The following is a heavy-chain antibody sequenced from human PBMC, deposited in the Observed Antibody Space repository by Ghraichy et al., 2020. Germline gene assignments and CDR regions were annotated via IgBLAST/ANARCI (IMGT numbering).Heavy chain of an antibody. D-gene: IGHD2-15*01. J-gene: IGHJ5*02. CDR3: ARHAGDCSGGSCYSQLYNWFDP. CDR1: GGSISSYY. V-gene: IGHV4-59*08. Sequence: SETLSLTCTVSGGSISSYYWSWIRQPPGKGLEWIGYIYYSGSTNYNPSLKSRVTISVDTSKNQFSLKLSSVTAADTAVYYCARHAGDCSGGSCYSQLYNWFDPWGQGTLVTVSS. CDR2: IYYSGST.